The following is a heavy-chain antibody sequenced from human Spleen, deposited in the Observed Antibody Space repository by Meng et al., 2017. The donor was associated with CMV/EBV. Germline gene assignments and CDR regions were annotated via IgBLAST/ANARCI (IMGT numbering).Heavy chain of an antibody. CDR1: TYISHA. V-gene: IGHV1-69*10. J-gene: IGHJ5*02. D-gene: IGHD2-8*01. Sequence: TYISHAYSWVRQAPGQGLEWMGGIIPFLGITNYAQRFQGRVTITADKSTSTAYMELSSLRSEDTAVYYCARGPGGYCSNGVCLARFDPWGQGTLVTVSS. CDR3: ARGPGGYCSNGVCLARFDP. CDR2: IIPFLGIT.